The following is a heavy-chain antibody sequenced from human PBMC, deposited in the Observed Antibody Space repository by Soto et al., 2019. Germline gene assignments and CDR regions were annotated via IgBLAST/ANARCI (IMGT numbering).Heavy chain of an antibody. V-gene: IGHV3-15*01. J-gene: IGHJ6*03. D-gene: IGHD3-9*01. CDR3: TTTTPLRYFDHFPPKDYYYYYMDV. Sequence: EVQLVESGGGLVKPGGSLRLSCAASGFTFSNAWMSWVRQAPGKGLAWVGRIKSKTDGGTTDYAAPVKGRFTISRDDSKNTLYLQMNSLKTEDTAVYYCTTTTPLRYFDHFPPKDYYYYYMDVWGKGTTVTVSS. CDR2: IKSKTDGGTT. CDR1: GFTFSNAW.